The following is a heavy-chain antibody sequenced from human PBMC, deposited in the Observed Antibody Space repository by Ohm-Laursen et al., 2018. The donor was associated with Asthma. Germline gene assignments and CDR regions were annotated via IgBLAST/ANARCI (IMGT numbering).Heavy chain of an antibody. V-gene: IGHV3-33*01. CDR2: IWYDGSNK. CDR3: ARDVMEWYLPAFDF. J-gene: IGHJ4*02. Sequence: SLRLSCAASGFIFTNYGMYWVRQAPGKGLEWVAVIWYDGSNKYYGDSVKGQFTVSRDDSKNTLYLQMNSLRPDDTAVYYCARDVMEWYLPAFDFWGQGTLVTVSS. D-gene: IGHD3-3*01. CDR1: GFIFTNYG.